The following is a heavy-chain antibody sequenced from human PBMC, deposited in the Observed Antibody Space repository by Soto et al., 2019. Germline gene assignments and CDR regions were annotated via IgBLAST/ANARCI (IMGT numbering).Heavy chain of an antibody. CDR2: IYSGGST. D-gene: IGHD7-27*01. CDR1: GFTVSSNY. CDR3: ASPNWGSGGDDAFDI. Sequence: GGSLRLSRAASGFTVSSNYMSWVRQAPGKGLEWVSVIYSGGSTYYADSVKGRFTISRDNSKNTLYLQMNSLRAEDTAVYYCASPNWGSGGDDAFDIWGQGTMVTVSS. V-gene: IGHV3-53*01. J-gene: IGHJ3*02.